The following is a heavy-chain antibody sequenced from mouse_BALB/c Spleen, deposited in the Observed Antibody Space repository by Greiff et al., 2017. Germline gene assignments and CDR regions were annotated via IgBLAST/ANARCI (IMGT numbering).Heavy chain of an antibody. V-gene: IGHV10-1*02. CDR1: GFTFNTYA. CDR3: VRESSSLFAY. J-gene: IGHJ3*01. Sequence: VQLQQSGGGLVQPKGSLKLSCAASGFTFNTYAMNWVRQAPGKGLEWVARIRSKSNNYATYYADSVKDRFTISRDDSQSMLYLQMNNLKTEDTAMYYCVRESSSLFAYWGQGTLVTVSA. D-gene: IGHD1-1*01. CDR2: IRSKSNNYAT.